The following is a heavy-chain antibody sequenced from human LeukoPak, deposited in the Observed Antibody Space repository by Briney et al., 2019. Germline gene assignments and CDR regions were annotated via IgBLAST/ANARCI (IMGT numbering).Heavy chain of an antibody. CDR3: ARATDYYDSSGYYLYYFDY. CDR1: GGSISSGSYY. D-gene: IGHD3-22*01. V-gene: IGHV4-61*01. CDR2: IYYSGST. J-gene: IGHJ4*02. Sequence: SETLSLTCTVSGGSISSGSYYWRWIRQPPGKGLEWIGYIYYSGSTNYNPSLKSRVTISVDMSKNQFSLKLSSVTAADTAVYYCARATDYYDSSGYYLYYFDYWGQGTLVTVSS.